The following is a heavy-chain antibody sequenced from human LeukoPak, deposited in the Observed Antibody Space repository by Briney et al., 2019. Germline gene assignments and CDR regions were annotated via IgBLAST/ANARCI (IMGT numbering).Heavy chain of an antibody. CDR3: ARGLRYGSNYFDY. CDR1: GYTFTSYD. D-gene: IGHD5/OR15-5a*01. Sequence: ASVKVSCKTSGYTFTSYDINWVRQAPGQGVEWMGWISAYNGNTNYAQGLQGRVTMTTDTSTTTAYMELRNLRSDDTAVYFCARGLRYGSNYFDYWGQGTLVTVSS. CDR2: ISAYNGNT. V-gene: IGHV1-18*01. J-gene: IGHJ4*02.